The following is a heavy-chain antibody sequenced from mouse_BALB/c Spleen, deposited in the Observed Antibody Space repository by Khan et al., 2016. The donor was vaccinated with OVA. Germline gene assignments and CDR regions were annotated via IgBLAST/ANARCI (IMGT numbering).Heavy chain of an antibody. CDR3: ARRGYDYGRGALFAY. D-gene: IGHD2-4*01. CDR2: IWSAGST. Sequence: QVQLKESGPGLVQPSQSLSITCTVSGFSLTNYSVHWVRQSPGKGLEWLGVIWSAGSTDYNAAFISRMTIRKDNSRSQVFFKMNSLQPKDTAIYYWARRGYDYGRGALFAYWGQGTLVTVSA. V-gene: IGHV2-2*02. CDR1: GFSLTNYS. J-gene: IGHJ3*01.